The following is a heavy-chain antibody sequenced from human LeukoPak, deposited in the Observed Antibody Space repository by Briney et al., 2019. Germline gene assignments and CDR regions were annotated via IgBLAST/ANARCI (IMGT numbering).Heavy chain of an antibody. D-gene: IGHD6-19*01. J-gene: IGHJ3*02. V-gene: IGHV4-4*09. Sequence: WETLSLTCTVSGGSISSYYWSWIRQPPGKGLEWIGNIYTSGNTNYNPSLKSRVAISVDTSKNQFSLKLNSVTAADTAVYYCARPYSSGWSGAFDIWGQGTMVTVSS. CDR3: ARPYSSGWSGAFDI. CDR1: GGSISSYY. CDR2: IYTSGNT.